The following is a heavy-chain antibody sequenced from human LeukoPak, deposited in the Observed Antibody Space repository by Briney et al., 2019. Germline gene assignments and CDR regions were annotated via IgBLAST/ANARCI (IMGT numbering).Heavy chain of an antibody. CDR1: GGTFSSYA. D-gene: IGHD2-2*01. J-gene: IGHJ4*02. CDR3: IARQLPPNSDY. Sequence: SVKVSCKASGGTFSSYAISWVRQAPGQGLEWMGGIIPIFGTANYAQKFQGRVTITADESTSTAYMELSSLRSEDTAVYYCIARQLPPNSDYWGQGTLVTVSS. V-gene: IGHV1-69*13. CDR2: IIPIFGTA.